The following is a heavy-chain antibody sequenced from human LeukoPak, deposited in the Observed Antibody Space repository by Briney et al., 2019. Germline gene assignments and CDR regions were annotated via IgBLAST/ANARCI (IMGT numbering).Heavy chain of an antibody. CDR2: IYSVDSDT. CDR1: GYSITSYW. J-gene: IGHJ4*02. V-gene: IGHV5-51*01. CDR3: ARQPGIAVAGTRDY. D-gene: IGHD6-19*01. Sequence: GESLQISCKASGYSITSYWIGWVRQMPPNGREWMGIIYSVDSDTRYSPSSQDHVTISADKSISTAYLQWSSLKASDTAMYYCARQPGIAVAGTRDYWGQGTLVTVSS.